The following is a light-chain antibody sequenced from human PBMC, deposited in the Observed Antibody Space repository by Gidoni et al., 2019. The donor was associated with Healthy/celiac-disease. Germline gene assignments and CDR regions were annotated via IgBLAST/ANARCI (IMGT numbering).Light chain of an antibody. CDR2: DAS. J-gene: IGKJ1*01. Sequence: EIVLTQSPATLSLSPGERATLSCRACQSVSSYLAWYQQKPGQAPRLLIYDASNRATGIPARFSGSGSGTDFTLTISSLEPEDFAVYYCQQRSNWPPWTFXQXTKVEIK. CDR1: QSVSSY. V-gene: IGKV3-11*01. CDR3: QQRSNWPPWT.